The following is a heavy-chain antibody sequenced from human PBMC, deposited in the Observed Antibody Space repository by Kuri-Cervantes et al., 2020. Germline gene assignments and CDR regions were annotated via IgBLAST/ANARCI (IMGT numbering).Heavy chain of an antibody. J-gene: IGHJ6*03. CDR3: ATASFYYYMDV. CDR1: GGSFSGYY. CDR2: INHSGST. Sequence: GSLRLSCAVYGGSFSGYYWSWIRQPPGKGLEWIGEINHSGSTNYNPSLKSRVTISVDTSKNQFSLNLSSVTAADTAVYYCATASFYYYMDVWGKGTTVTVSS. V-gene: IGHV4-34*01.